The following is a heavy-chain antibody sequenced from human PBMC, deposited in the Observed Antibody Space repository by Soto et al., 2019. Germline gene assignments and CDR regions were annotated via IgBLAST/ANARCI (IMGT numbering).Heavy chain of an antibody. CDR2: INSDGSST. J-gene: IGHJ3*02. CDR3: ARAVGATFDAFDI. CDR1: GFTFSSYW. D-gene: IGHD1-26*01. V-gene: IGHV3-74*01. Sequence: GGSLRLSCAASGFTFSSYWMHWVRQAPGKGLVWVSRINSDGSSTSYADSVKGRFTISRDNAKNTLYLQMNSLRAEDTAVYYCARAVGATFDAFDIWGQGTMVTVSS.